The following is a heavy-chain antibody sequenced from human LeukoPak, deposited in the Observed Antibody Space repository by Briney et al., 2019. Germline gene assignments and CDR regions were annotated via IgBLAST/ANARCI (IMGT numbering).Heavy chain of an antibody. D-gene: IGHD6-19*01. CDR2: INAGNGNT. CDR3: ALPWYSSGSDNAFDI. Sequence: ASVKVSCKASGYTFTSYAMHWVRQAPGQRLEWMGWINAGNGNTKYSQKFQGRVTITRDTSASTAYMELSSLRSEDTAVYYCALPWYSSGSDNAFDIWGQGTMVTVSS. CDR1: GYTFTSYA. J-gene: IGHJ3*02. V-gene: IGHV1-3*01.